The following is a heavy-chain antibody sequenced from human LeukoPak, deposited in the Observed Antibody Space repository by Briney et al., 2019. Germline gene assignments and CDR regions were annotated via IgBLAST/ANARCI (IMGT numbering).Heavy chain of an antibody. D-gene: IGHD3-10*01. CDR1: GFTFSSYA. CDR3: AKFKFGESNY. CDR2: TSVSGTST. Sequence: GGSLRLSCAASGFTFSSYAMSWVRQAPGKGLEGVSATSVSGTSTYYADSVKGRFTISRDNSKNTLFLQMNSLRAEDTAVYYCAKFKFGESNYWGQGTLVTVSS. V-gene: IGHV3-23*01. J-gene: IGHJ4*02.